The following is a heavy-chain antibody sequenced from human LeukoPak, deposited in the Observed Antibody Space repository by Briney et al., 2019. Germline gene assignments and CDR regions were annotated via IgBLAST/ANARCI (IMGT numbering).Heavy chain of an antibody. CDR3: ARRYSSGWGLDY. V-gene: IGHV4-59*08. CDR1: GGSISGYY. D-gene: IGHD6-19*01. J-gene: IGHJ4*02. Sequence: SETLSLTCTVSGGSISGYYCSWIRQYPGRGLEWIGYIYYHGSTNYNPSLKSRVTMSVDTSKNQFSLRLSSVTAADTAVYYCARRYSSGWGLDYWGQGTLVTVSS. CDR2: IYYHGST.